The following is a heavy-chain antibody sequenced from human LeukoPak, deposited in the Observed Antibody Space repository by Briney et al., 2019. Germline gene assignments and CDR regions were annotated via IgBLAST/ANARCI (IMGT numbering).Heavy chain of an antibody. J-gene: IGHJ4*02. CDR2: ISSSGSTI. CDR3: AKGGRITMLRGVQRDHYFDY. V-gene: IGHV3-48*03. Sequence: PGGSLRLSCAASGFTFSSYEMNWVRQAPGKGLEWVSYISSSGSTIYYADSVKGRFTISRDNAKNSLYLQMNSLRVEDTAVYYCAKGGRITMLRGVQRDHYFDYWGQGTLVTVSS. CDR1: GFTFSSYE. D-gene: IGHD3-10*01.